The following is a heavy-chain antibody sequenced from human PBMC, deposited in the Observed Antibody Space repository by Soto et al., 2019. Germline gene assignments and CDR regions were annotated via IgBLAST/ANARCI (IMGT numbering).Heavy chain of an antibody. CDR3: AKSRDVYNFYFYYGMDV. D-gene: IGHD2-2*01. Sequence: QVQLVESGGGVVQPGRSLRLSCAASGFTFNNYGMHWVRQAPGKGLEWVAHILYDGGKNYYADSVKGRFTISRDNSKNTLYLQMNSLTAEDTDVYFCAKSRDVYNFYFYYGMDVWGQGTAVTVSS. CDR2: ILYDGGKN. V-gene: IGHV3-30*18. CDR1: GFTFNNYG. J-gene: IGHJ6*02.